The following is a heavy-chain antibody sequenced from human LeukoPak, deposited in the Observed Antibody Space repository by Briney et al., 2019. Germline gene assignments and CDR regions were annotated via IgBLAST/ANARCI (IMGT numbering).Heavy chain of an antibody. V-gene: IGHV3-23*01. CDR1: GFTFSSYA. CDR2: ISGSGGSI. CDR3: AKIAIAIVGATNDFDY. Sequence: GGSLRLSCAASGFTFSSYAMSWVRQAPGKGLEWVSAISGSGGSIYYADSVKGRFTISRDNSKNTLYLQMNSLRAEDTAVYYCAKIAIAIVGATNDFDYWGQGTLVTVSS. D-gene: IGHD1-26*01. J-gene: IGHJ4*02.